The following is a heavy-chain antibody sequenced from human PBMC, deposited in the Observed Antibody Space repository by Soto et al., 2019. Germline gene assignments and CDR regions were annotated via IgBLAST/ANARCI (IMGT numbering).Heavy chain of an antibody. CDR3: ARDFSHYYYYYGMDV. Sequence: GGSLRLSCAASGFTFSSYAMHWVRQAPGKGLEWVAVISYDGSNKYYADSVKGRFTISRDNSKNTLYLQMNSLRAEDTAVYYCARDFSHYYYYYGMDVWGQGTTVTVSS. CDR2: ISYDGSNK. CDR1: GFTFSSYA. D-gene: IGHD3-3*01. J-gene: IGHJ6*02. V-gene: IGHV3-30-3*01.